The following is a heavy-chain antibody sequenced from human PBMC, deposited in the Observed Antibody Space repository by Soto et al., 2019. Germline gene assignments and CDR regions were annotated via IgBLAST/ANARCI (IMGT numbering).Heavy chain of an antibody. V-gene: IGHV3-30*18. J-gene: IGHJ4*02. CDR3: AKDGDVAAAGYYFDY. Sequence: GGSQRLSCAASGFTFSSYGMHWVRQAPGKGLGWLAVISYDGGDKYYTDSVKGRFTISRDNSKNTLYLQMNSLRAEDTAVYYCAKDGDVAAAGYYFDYWGQGTLVTVSS. D-gene: IGHD6-13*01. CDR2: ISYDGGDK. CDR1: GFTFSSYG.